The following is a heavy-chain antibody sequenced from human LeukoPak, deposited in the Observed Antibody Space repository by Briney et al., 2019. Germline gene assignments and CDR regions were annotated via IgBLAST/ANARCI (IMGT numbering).Heavy chain of an antibody. J-gene: IGHJ3*02. CDR3: ARSVGDIDI. CDR2: TYYRSKLYN. V-gene: IGHV6-1*01. D-gene: IGHD1-26*01. Sequence: TSQTLSLTCAISGDSVSSNSAAWHWIRQSPSRGPEWLGRTYYRSKLYNDYARSLRSRIIINPDTSKNQFSLQLNSVTPEDTAVYYCARSVGDIDIWGQGTMVTVSS. CDR1: GDSVSSNSAA.